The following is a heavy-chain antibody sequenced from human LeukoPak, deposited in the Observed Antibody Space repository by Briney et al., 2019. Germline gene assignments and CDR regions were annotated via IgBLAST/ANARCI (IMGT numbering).Heavy chain of an antibody. J-gene: IGHJ4*02. CDR2: PSDSGSST. Sequence: GGSLRLSCAASGFTFSNYAMNWVRQAPGKGLEWVSSPSDSGSSTYYAESVKGRFTIYRDNSKNMLYLQMNSLRADDTAVYYCAKTLWGLTLLSSDHWGQGSLVTVSS. CDR3: AKTLWGLTLLSSDH. D-gene: IGHD2-21*01. CDR1: GFTFSNYA. V-gene: IGHV3-23*01.